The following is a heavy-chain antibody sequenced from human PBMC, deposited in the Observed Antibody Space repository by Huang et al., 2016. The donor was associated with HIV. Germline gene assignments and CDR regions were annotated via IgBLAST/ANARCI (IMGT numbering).Heavy chain of an antibody. Sequence: QVQLVQSGAEVKQPGASVKLSCKTSGYTFSSYGITWVRQAPGQGLEGMRGISTYNGNTNYAQNLQGRVTLTSDTSTSTAYMELRSLRADDTAVYYCARGTYGDCWGQGTLVTVSS. V-gene: IGHV1-18*01. D-gene: IGHD4-17*01. CDR2: ISTYNGNT. CDR3: ARGTYGDC. CDR1: GYTFSSYG. J-gene: IGHJ4*02.